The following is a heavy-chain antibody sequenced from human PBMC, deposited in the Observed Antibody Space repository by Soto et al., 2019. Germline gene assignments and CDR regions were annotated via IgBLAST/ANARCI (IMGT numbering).Heavy chain of an antibody. CDR1: GGSITSYY. Sequence: SETLSLTCTVSGGSITSYYWSWIRQPPGKGLEWIGYIYYSESTNYNPSLKSRVTISVDTSKNQLSLKLSSVTAADTATYYCARGGISHWAYFYYEDLGVRGTTVTVSS. D-gene: IGHD3-3*02. V-gene: IGHV4-59*01. J-gene: IGHJ6*03. CDR2: IYYSEST. CDR3: ARGGISHWAYFYYEDL.